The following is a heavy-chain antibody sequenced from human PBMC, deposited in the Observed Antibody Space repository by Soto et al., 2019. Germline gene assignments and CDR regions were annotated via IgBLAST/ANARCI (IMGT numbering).Heavy chain of an antibody. CDR1: GFTFSSSA. CDR3: ATRIGNIGWYWLDT. J-gene: IGHJ5*02. D-gene: IGHD6-19*01. Sequence: QMHLVQSGPEVKRPGTSLKVSCKASGFTFSSSAVQWVRQARGQPLEWIGWIVLGNGNTNYAQKFQQRVTITREMSTSTAYREVRSLTYEDTAVYYCATRIGNIGWYWLDTWGQGTLVTVSS. CDR2: IVLGNGNT. V-gene: IGHV1-58*01.